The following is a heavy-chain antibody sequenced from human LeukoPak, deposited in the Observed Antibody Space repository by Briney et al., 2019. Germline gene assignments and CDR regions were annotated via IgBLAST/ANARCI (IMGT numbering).Heavy chain of an antibody. CDR1: GGSISSGDYY. V-gene: IGHV4-30-4*01. CDR2: ITHSGST. Sequence: PSETLSLTCTVSGGSISSGDYYWSWIRQPPGKGLEWIGYITHSGSTSYSPSLKSRIAISVDTSKNQFSLKLSSVTAADTAVYYCAREGALNGMDVWGQGTTVTVSS. CDR3: AREGALNGMDV. J-gene: IGHJ6*02.